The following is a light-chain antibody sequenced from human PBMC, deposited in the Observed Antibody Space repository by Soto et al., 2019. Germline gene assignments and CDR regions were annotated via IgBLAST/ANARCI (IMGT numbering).Light chain of an antibody. J-gene: IGKJ5*01. CDR1: QGISSY. CDR2: ASS. Sequence: DIQLTQSPSFPSASIGARVNITCPASQGISSYLAWYQQKPGKAPNLLIYASSTLQSGVPSRFSGSGSGTEFTLTISSLQPEDFATYYCQQLNNYPPAFGQGTRLEIK. V-gene: IGKV1-9*01. CDR3: QQLNNYPPA.